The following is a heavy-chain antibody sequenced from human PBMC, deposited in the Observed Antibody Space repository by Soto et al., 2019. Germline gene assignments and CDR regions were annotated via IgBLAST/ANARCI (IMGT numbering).Heavy chain of an antibody. CDR2: ISGDGSNE. V-gene: IGHV3-30-3*01. D-gene: IGHD3-3*02. J-gene: IGHJ5*02. Sequence: GGSLRLSCGFSVFTFINYAMHWVRQAPGKGLEWVALISGDGSNEYYADSVKGRFTISRDNSRNTLYLQMNSLRADDTAVYYCARHPSHLKSGWLDPWGRGTLVTVSS. CDR3: ARHPSHLKSGWLDP. CDR1: VFTFINYA.